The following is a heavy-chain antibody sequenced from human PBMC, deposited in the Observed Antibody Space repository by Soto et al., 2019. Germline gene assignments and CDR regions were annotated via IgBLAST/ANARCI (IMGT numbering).Heavy chain of an antibody. J-gene: IGHJ6*02. CDR3: VMSIAARPHYYYGMDV. D-gene: IGHD6-6*01. CDR1: GGTFSSYA. CDR2: IIPIFGTA. V-gene: IGHV1-69*01. Sequence: QVQLVQSGAEVKKPGSSVKVSCKASGGTFSSYAISWVRQAPGQGLEWMGGIIPIFGTANYAQKFQGRVTITADESTSTADMELSSLRSEDTAVYYCVMSIAARPHYYYGMDVWGQGTTVTVSS.